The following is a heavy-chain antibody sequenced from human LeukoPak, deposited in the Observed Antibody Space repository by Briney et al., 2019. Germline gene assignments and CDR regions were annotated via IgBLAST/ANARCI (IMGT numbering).Heavy chain of an antibody. CDR3: ARHGSSGWYKAAPYYYGMGV. Sequence: SETLSLTCTVSGGSISSYYWSWIRQPPGKGLEWIGYIYYSGSTNYNPSLKSRVTISVDTSKNQFSLKLSSVTAADTAVYYCARHGSSGWYKAAPYYYGMGVWGQGTTVTVSS. CDR1: GGSISSYY. CDR2: IYYSGST. V-gene: IGHV4-59*08. J-gene: IGHJ6*02. D-gene: IGHD6-19*01.